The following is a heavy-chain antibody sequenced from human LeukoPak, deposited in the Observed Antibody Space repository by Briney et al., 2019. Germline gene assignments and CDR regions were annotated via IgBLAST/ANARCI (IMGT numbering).Heavy chain of an antibody. CDR1: GYTFTSYD. Sequence: ASVKVSCKASGYTFTSYDINWVRQATGQGLEWMGWMNPNSGNTGYAQKFQGRVTITRNTSISTAYMELSSLRSEDTAVYYCARGRPGMALRGYYYYMDVWGKGTTVTVSS. CDR3: ARGRPGMALRGYYYYMDV. CDR2: MNPNSGNT. V-gene: IGHV1-8*03. D-gene: IGHD4/OR15-4a*01. J-gene: IGHJ6*03.